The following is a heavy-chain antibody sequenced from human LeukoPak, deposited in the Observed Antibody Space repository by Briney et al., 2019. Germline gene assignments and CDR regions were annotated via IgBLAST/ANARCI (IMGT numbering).Heavy chain of an antibody. D-gene: IGHD4-23*01. CDR2: FSDSDETT. Sequence: GGSLRLSCAASGFTFSSYAMSWVRQAPGKGLEWVSTFSDSDETTYYSASVRGRFTISRDTSKNILYLQMNNVRADDTAISYCAKSLRGYGGLDHWGQGALVTVSS. J-gene: IGHJ5*02. V-gene: IGHV3-23*01. CDR3: AKSLRGYGGLDH. CDR1: GFTFSSYA.